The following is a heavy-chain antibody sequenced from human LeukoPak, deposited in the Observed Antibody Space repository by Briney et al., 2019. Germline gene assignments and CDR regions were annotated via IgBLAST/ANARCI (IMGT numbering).Heavy chain of an antibody. CDR2: INHSGST. CDR3: ARPLAAYYYYGMDV. Sequence: SETLSLTCAVYGGPFSGYYWSWIRQPPGKGLEWIGEINHSGSTNYNPSLKSRVTISVDTSKNQFSLKLSSVTAADTAVYYCARPLAAYYYYGMDVWGQGTTVTVSS. J-gene: IGHJ6*02. D-gene: IGHD2-15*01. V-gene: IGHV4-34*01. CDR1: GGPFSGYY.